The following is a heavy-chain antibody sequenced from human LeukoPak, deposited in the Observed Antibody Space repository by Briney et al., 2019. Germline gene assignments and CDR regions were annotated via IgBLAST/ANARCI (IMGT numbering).Heavy chain of an antibody. Sequence: GGSLRLSCAASGFPFSSYGMHWVRQAPGKGLDWVAFIRYDGNNKNYADSVKGRFTISRDNSNNTLYLQLNSLRSEDTAVYYCARGMGVATEFAYWGQGTLVTVSS. D-gene: IGHD5-12*01. J-gene: IGHJ4*02. CDR1: GFPFSSYG. V-gene: IGHV3-30*02. CDR2: IRYDGNNK. CDR3: ARGMGVATEFAY.